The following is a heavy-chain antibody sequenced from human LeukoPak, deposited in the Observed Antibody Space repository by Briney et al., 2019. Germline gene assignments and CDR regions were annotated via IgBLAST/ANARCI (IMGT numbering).Heavy chain of an antibody. CDR1: GYTFTSYG. J-gene: IGHJ4*02. CDR3: ARTRPRPIVVVPAGFDY. Sequence: ASVKVSCKASGYTFTSYGISWVRQAPGQGLEWMGWMNPNSGNTGYAQKFQGRVTITRNTSISTAYMELSSLRSEDTAVYYCARTRPRPIVVVPAGFDYWGQGTLVTVSS. CDR2: MNPNSGNT. D-gene: IGHD2-2*01. V-gene: IGHV1-8*03.